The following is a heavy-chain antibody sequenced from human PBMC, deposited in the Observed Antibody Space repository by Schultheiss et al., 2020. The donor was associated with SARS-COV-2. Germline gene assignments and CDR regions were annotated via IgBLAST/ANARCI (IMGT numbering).Heavy chain of an antibody. Sequence: GGSLRLSCAASGFTFSDYYMSWIRQAPGKGLEWVSYISSSGSTIYYADSVKGRFTISRDNAKNSLYLQMNSLRAEDTAVYYCARDLGYCSSTSCYNQYGMDVWGQGTTVTVSS. CDR2: ISSSGSTI. CDR1: GFTFSDYY. CDR3: ARDLGYCSSTSCYNQYGMDV. J-gene: IGHJ6*02. D-gene: IGHD2-2*02. V-gene: IGHV3-11*01.